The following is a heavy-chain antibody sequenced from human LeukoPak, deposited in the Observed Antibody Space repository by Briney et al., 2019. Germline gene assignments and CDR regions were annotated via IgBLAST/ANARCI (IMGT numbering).Heavy chain of an antibody. V-gene: IGHV4-34*01. CDR2: INHSGST. D-gene: IGHD5-12*01. J-gene: IGHJ4*02. CDR3: ARVGGYSGYDDFDY. Sequence: KSSETLSLTCAVYGGSFSGYYWSWIRQPPGKGLEWIGEINHSGSTNYNPSLKSRVTISVDTSKNQFSLKLSSVTAADTAVYYCARVGGYSGYDDFDYWGQGTLVTVSS. CDR1: GGSFSGYY.